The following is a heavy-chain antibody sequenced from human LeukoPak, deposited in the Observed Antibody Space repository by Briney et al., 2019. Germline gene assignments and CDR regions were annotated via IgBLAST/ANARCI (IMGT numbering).Heavy chain of an antibody. V-gene: IGHV4-4*07. CDR2: IYTSGST. J-gene: IGHJ6*02. CDR3: ARGSSTNNYYYYGMDV. D-gene: IGHD2-2*01. Sequence: SETLSLKCTVAGGSISSCCWSWIRQPAGKGMEWIGRIYTSGSTNYNPSLKSRVTMSVDTSKNQFSLKLSSVTAADTAVYYCARGSSTNNYYYYGMDVWGQGTTVTVSS. CDR1: GGSISSCC.